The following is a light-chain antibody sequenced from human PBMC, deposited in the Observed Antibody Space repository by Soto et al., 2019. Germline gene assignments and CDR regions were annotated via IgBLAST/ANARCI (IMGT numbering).Light chain of an antibody. J-gene: IGKJ1*01. CDR2: GAS. V-gene: IGKV3-20*01. Sequence: EIVLTQSPGTLSLSPGDRATLSCRASQSVSGSYLAWYQQKPGQAPRLVIYGASSRASGIPDRFSCSGAGTDFTLTISRLEPEDFAVYYCQQYDNLPWTFGQGTKVEIK. CDR1: QSVSGSY. CDR3: QQYDNLPWT.